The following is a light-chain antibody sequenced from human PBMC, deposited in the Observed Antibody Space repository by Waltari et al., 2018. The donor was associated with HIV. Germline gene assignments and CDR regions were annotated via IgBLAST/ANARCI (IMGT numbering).Light chain of an antibody. J-gene: IGLJ3*02. CDR1: SGSISSNY. CDR2: EEY. Sequence: NFMLTQPHSVSESPGKTVTISCTRSSGSISSNYVHWYQQRPGSVPSSVIYEEYHRPSVVPDRFSRSIDSSSNSSSLTISGLKTEDEADYYCQSYGDTSLWVFGGGTKVTVL. V-gene: IGLV6-57*04. CDR3: QSYGDTSLWV.